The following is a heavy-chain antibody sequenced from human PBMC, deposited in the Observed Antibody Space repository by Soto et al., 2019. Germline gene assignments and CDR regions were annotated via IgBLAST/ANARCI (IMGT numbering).Heavy chain of an antibody. V-gene: IGHV1-18*01. J-gene: IGHJ5*02. CDR2: ISPYTGDT. Sequence: QVQLVQSGAEVKEPGASVKVSCKASGYTFTDYGISWVRQAPGQGLEWMGWISPYTGDTKYLQRLQGRVTVTADTSTSTAYMGVRSLRYDDTAVYYCAKTGAWNWFDPWGQGTLVTVSS. CDR3: AKTGAWNWFDP. CDR1: GYTFTDYG.